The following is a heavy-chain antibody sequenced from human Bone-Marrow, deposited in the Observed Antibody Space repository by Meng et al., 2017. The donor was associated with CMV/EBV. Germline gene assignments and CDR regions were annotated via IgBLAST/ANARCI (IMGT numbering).Heavy chain of an antibody. CDR1: GFTFSSYA. D-gene: IGHD6-19*01. CDR3: AKGSSGRYR. CDR2: IYSGGSST. V-gene: IGHV3-23*03. J-gene: IGHJ5*02. Sequence: GESLKISCAASGFTFSSYAMSWVRQAPGKGLEWVSVIYSGGSSTYYADSVKGRFTISRDNSKNTLYLQMNSLRAEDTAVYYCAKGSSGRYRWGQGTLVTVSS.